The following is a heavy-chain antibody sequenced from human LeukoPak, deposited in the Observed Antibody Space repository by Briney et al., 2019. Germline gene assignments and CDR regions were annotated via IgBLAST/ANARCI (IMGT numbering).Heavy chain of an antibody. CDR2: IRSSSSTM. Sequence: GGSLRLSCAASGFTFSSYGMSWVRQAPGKGLEWVSYIRSSSSTMYYADSVKGRFTISRDNAKNLLFLQMNSLRAEDTAVYYCARDPFCSSTSCFAASYVDHWGQGTLVTVSS. CDR3: ARDPFCSSTSCFAASYVDH. J-gene: IGHJ4*02. CDR1: GFTFSSYG. D-gene: IGHD2-2*01. V-gene: IGHV3-48*04.